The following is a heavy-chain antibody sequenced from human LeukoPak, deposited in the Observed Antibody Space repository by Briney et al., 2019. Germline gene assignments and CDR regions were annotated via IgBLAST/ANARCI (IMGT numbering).Heavy chain of an antibody. CDR2: ISGSGGST. CDR1: GFTFSSYW. CDR3: ARPPVEMAINDAFDI. J-gene: IGHJ3*02. V-gene: IGHV3-23*01. Sequence: GGSLRLSCAASGFTFSSYWMSWVRQAPGQGLEWVAAISGSGGSTYYADSVKGRFTISRDNSKNTLYLQMNSLRAEDTAVYYCARPPVEMAINDAFDIWGQGTMVTVSS. D-gene: IGHD5-24*01.